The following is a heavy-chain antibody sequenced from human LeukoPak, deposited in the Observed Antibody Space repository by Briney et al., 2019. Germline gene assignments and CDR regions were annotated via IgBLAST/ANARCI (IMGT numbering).Heavy chain of an antibody. Sequence: SETLSLTCAVSGGSISSSSYYWGWIRQPPGKGLEWIGSISYSGSTYYNPSLKSRVTISVDTSKNQFSLKLSSVTAADTAVYYCARVIAYGSGSYQSYYYMDVWGKGTTVTVSS. CDR2: ISYSGST. D-gene: IGHD3-10*01. J-gene: IGHJ6*03. CDR3: ARVIAYGSGSYQSYYYMDV. V-gene: IGHV4-39*07. CDR1: GGSISSSSYY.